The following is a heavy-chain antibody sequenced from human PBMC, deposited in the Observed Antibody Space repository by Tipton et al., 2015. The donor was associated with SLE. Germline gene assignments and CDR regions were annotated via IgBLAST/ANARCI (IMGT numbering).Heavy chain of an antibody. CDR1: GYNFPSHW. CDR2: VYPGDSDV. J-gene: IGHJ3*02. V-gene: IGHV5-51*03. D-gene: IGHD3-16*01. Sequence: VQLVQSGAEVKKPGDSLKISCKGSGYNFPSHWIGWVRQMPGKGLEWMGVVYPGDSDVRYSPSFQGQVAISVDKSIATAYLQWASLEASDTAIYYCARRFPTYGDAFDIWGQGTMVTVSS. CDR3: ARRFPTYGDAFDI.